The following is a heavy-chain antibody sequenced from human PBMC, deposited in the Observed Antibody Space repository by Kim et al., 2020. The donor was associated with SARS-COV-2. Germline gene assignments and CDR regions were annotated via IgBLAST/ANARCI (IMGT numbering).Heavy chain of an antibody. CDR2: ISWSGDTS. V-gene: IGHV3-43D*03. J-gene: IGHJ3*01. Sequence: GGSLRLSCAASGFTFDDYVMNWVRQAPGKGLEWISLISWSGDTSFYAGAVKGRFTISRDNSKNSLYLQMNNLTFEDTALYYCAKAVGVGHQDAFDFWGQGTVVTVSS. CDR1: GFTFDDYV. CDR3: AKAVGVGHQDAFDF. D-gene: IGHD1-26*01.